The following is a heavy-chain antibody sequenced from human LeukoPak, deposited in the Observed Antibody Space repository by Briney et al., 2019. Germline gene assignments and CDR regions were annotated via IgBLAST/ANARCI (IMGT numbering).Heavy chain of an antibody. V-gene: IGHV4-34*01. CDR1: GGSFSGYY. D-gene: IGHD5-18*01. Sequence: SETLSLTCAVYGGSFSGYYWSWIRQPPGKGLEWIGEINHSGSTNYNPSLKSRVTISVDTSKNQFSLKLGSVTAADTAVYYCARAKGYSYYTQTYNWFDPWGQGTLVTVSS. J-gene: IGHJ5*02. CDR2: INHSGST. CDR3: ARAKGYSYYTQTYNWFDP.